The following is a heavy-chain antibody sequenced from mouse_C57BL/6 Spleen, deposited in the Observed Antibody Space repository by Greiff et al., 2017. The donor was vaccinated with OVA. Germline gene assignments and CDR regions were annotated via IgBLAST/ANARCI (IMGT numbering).Heavy chain of an antibody. J-gene: IGHJ2*01. Sequence: VQLQQSGPELVKPGASVKIPCKASGYTFTDYNMDWVKQSPGKSLEWIGDINPNNGGTIYNQKFKGKATLTVDKSSNTAYLELSSLTSEDTAVYYCASYIDYYGSSLFDYWGQGTTLTVSS. D-gene: IGHD1-1*01. V-gene: IGHV1-18*01. CDR1: GYTFTDYN. CDR3: ASYIDYYGSSLFDY. CDR2: INPNNGGT.